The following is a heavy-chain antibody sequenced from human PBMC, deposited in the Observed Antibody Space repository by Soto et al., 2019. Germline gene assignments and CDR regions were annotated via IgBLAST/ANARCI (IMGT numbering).Heavy chain of an antibody. CDR1: GFTFSNFA. CDR2: ISGSGDDT. D-gene: IGHD1-1*01. V-gene: IGHV3-23*01. CDR3: ANPIPKTGTTFGF. Sequence: QLLESGGGFVQPGGSLRLSCVASGFTFSNFAMAWVRQAPGEGLEWVSAISGSGDDTFYADSMKGRFTISRDNSKDTLDLQSNSLRAEDTAVYYCANPIPKTGTTFGFWGQGTLVTVSS. J-gene: IGHJ4*02.